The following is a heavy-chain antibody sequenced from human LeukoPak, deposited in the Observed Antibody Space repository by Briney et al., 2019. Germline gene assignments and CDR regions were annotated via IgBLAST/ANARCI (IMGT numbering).Heavy chain of an antibody. D-gene: IGHD5-18*01. V-gene: IGHV4-39*07. CDR1: GGSIRSSYYY. J-gene: IGHJ6*02. CDR2: INHSGST. Sequence: SETLSLTCTVSGGSIRSSYYYWSWIRQPPGKGLEWIGEINHSGSTNYNPSLKSRVTISVDTSKNQFSLKLSSVTAADTAVYYCARVVGAMAYYYYGMDVWGQGTTVTVSS. CDR3: ARVVGAMAYYYYGMDV.